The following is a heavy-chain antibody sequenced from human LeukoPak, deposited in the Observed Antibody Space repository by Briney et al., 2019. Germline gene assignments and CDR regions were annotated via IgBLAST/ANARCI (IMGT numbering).Heavy chain of an antibody. CDR1: GGSIISYY. D-gene: IGHD2-15*01. CDR3: ARHDSEYCSGGSCYSVVENWFDP. V-gene: IGHV4-59*08. Sequence: SGTLSLTCTVSGGSIISYYWSRIRQRPGKGLEWIGYIYYSGSTNYNPSLKSRVTISVDTSKNQFSLKLSSVTAADTAAYYCARHDSEYCSGGSCYSVVENWFDPWGQGTLVTVSS. CDR2: IYYSGST. J-gene: IGHJ5*02.